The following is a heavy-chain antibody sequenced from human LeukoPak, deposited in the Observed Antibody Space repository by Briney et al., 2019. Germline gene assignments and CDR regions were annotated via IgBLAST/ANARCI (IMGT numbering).Heavy chain of an antibody. CDR1: GFTFSSYW. CDR2: IWYDGSNK. J-gene: IGHJ4*02. CDR3: AAHHGELGYFDY. D-gene: IGHD1-26*01. V-gene: IGHV3-33*01. Sequence: GGSLRLSCAASGFTFSSYWMQWVRQAPGKGLEWVAVIWYDGSNKYYADSVKGRFTISRDNSKNTLYLQMNSLRAEDTAVYYCAAHHGELGYFDYWGQGTLVTVSS.